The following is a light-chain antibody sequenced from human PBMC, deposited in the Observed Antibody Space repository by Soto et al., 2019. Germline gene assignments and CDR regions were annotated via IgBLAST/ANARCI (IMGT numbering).Light chain of an antibody. Sequence: IVLTQSPATLSLSTGIRATLSCKASQNISNYLLWYKQTPGQAPRLLSYGASTRATGIPARFSGSGSGTEFTLTISSLKSEDFAVYYCQHYKNWPPTFGPGTKVDIK. CDR2: GAS. V-gene: IGKV3-15*01. J-gene: IGKJ3*01. CDR1: QNISNY. CDR3: QHYKNWPPT.